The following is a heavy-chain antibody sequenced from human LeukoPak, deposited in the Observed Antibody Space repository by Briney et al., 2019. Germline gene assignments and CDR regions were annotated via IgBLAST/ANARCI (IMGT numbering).Heavy chain of an antibody. CDR1: GESLSGYY. Sequence: TSETLSLTCAAYGESLSGYYWGWIRQPPGKGLEWIGSIYYSGSTYYNPSLKSRVTISVDTSKNQFSLKLSSVTAADTAVYYCARHVNYYHSSGYYSAFDIWGQRTMVTVSS. CDR2: IYYSGST. D-gene: IGHD3-22*01. V-gene: IGHV4-39*01. J-gene: IGHJ3*02. CDR3: ARHVNYYHSSGYYSAFDI.